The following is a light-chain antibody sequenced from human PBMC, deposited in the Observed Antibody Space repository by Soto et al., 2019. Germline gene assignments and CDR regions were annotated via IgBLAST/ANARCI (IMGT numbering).Light chain of an antibody. Sequence: VIWMTQSPSLLSASTGDRVTISCRISQGISSYLAWYQQKPGKAPELLIYAASTLQSGVPSRFSGSGSGTDFTLTISCLQSEDFATYYCQQYYSFHPTFGQGTKVDIK. CDR3: QQYYSFHPT. V-gene: IGKV1D-8*01. CDR1: QGISSY. CDR2: AAS. J-gene: IGKJ1*01.